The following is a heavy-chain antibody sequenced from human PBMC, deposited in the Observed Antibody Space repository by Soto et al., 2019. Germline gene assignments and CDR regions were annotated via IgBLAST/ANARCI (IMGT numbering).Heavy chain of an antibody. D-gene: IGHD5-18*01. V-gene: IGHV3-7*03. Sequence: AGGSLRLSCAASGFTFSSYAMSWVRQAPGKGLEWVANIKQDGSEKYYVDSVKGRFTISRDNAKNSLYLQMNSLRAEDTAVYYCARDWGVQLWQPYGTDVWGQGTTVTVSS. CDR3: ARDWGVQLWQPYGTDV. CDR1: GFTFSSYA. J-gene: IGHJ6*02. CDR2: IKQDGSEK.